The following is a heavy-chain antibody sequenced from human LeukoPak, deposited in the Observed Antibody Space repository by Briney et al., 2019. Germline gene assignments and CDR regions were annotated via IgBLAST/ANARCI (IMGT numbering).Heavy chain of an antibody. D-gene: IGHD3-22*01. J-gene: IGHJ6*02. Sequence: GGYLRLSCAASGFTFTYNAMAWVRQAPGKGLEWVSGILGSGGSAYYADAVKGRFTISRDNSKNTLYLQMNSLRAEDTAVYYCAREGRNDYDSSSYRANYCGMDVWGQGPTVTVSS. CDR1: GFTFTYNA. V-gene: IGHV3-23*01. CDR3: AREGRNDYDSSSYRANYCGMDV. CDR2: ILGSGGSA.